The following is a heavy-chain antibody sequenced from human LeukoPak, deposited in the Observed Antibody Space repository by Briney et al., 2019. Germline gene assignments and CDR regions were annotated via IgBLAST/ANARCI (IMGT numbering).Heavy chain of an antibody. CDR3: ARPKESDSRILYFDP. Sequence: GGSLRLSCAASGFTFSTYWMTWVRQAPGKGLEWVANIRQDGSERYYVDSVKGRFTISRDNAKNSLYLQMNSLRAEDTAVYYCARPKESDSRILYFDPWGQGTLVTVPS. V-gene: IGHV3-7*01. D-gene: IGHD2-15*01. J-gene: IGHJ5*02. CDR1: GFTFSTYW. CDR2: IRQDGSER.